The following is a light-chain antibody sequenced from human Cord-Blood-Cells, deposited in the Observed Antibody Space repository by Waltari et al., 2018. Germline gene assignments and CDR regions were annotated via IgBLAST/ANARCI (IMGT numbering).Light chain of an antibody. CDR2: GNS. Sequence: QSVLTQPPSVSGAPGQRVTISCTGSSSTIGAGYDVHWYQQLPGPAPKLLIYGNSNRPAGVPDRFSGSKSGTSASLAITGLQAEDEADYYCQSYDSSLSGSFVFGTGTKVTVL. V-gene: IGLV1-40*01. CDR1: SSTIGAGYD. CDR3: QSYDSSLSGSFV. J-gene: IGLJ1*01.